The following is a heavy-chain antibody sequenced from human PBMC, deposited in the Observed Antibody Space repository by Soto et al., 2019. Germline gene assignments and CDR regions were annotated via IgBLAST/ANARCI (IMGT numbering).Heavy chain of an antibody. CDR3: AAGTSGWYQLGYYYYGMDV. D-gene: IGHD6-19*01. V-gene: IGHV1-69*13. CDR2: IIPIFGTA. J-gene: IGHJ6*02. Sequence: SVKVSCKASGGTFSSYAISCVRQAPEQGLEWMGGIIPIFGTANYAQKFQGRVTITADESTSTAYMELSSLRSEDTAVYYCAAGTSGWYQLGYYYYGMDVWGQGTTVTVS. CDR1: GGTFSSYA.